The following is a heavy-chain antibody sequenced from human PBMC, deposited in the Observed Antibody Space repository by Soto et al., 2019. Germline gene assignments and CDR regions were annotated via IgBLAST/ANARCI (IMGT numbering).Heavy chain of an antibody. D-gene: IGHD6-19*01. Sequence: GGSLRLSCAASGFTFSSYAMNWVLQGPGKGLEWVSVISGSGGSTYYADSVKGRFTISRDNSKNTLYLQMNSLRAEDTAVYYCASRSSGWYFDYWGQGTLVTVSS. J-gene: IGHJ4*02. CDR3: ASRSSGWYFDY. CDR2: ISGSGGST. V-gene: IGHV3-23*01. CDR1: GFTFSSYA.